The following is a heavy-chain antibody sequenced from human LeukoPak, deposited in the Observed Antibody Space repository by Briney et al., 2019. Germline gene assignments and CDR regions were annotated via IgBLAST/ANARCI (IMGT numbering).Heavy chain of an antibody. CDR3: ARAGGYDVFDI. V-gene: IGHV3-23*01. CDR1: GVMFSSHG. J-gene: IGHJ3*02. Sequence: GGSLRLSCAASGVMFSSHGMSWVRQAPGKGLEWVSSISDTGSGTCYAASVKGRFTMSRDNSKNTLFLQMNSLRVEDTAVYYCARAGGYDVFDIWGQGTMVTVSS. CDR2: ISDTGSGT. D-gene: IGHD3-22*01.